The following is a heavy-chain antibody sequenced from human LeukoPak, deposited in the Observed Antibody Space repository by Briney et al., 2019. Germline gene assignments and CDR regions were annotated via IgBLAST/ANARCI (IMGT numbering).Heavy chain of an antibody. J-gene: IGHJ4*02. Sequence: PGRSLRLSCSASGFTFSSYGMDWVRQAPGKGLEWVAAVWYDGINKYYADSVKGRFTISRDNSKNTLYLQMNSLRAEDTAVYYCARSTSSEYDIYHFDYWGQGTLVTVSS. CDR3: ARSTSSEYDIYHFDY. CDR2: VWYDGINK. V-gene: IGHV3-33*01. CDR1: GFTFSSYG. D-gene: IGHD3-9*01.